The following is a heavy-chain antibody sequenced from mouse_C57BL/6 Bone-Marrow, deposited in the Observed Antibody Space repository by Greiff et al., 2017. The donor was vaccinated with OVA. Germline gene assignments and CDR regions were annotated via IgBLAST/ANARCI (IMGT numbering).Heavy chain of an antibody. V-gene: IGHV1-22*01. D-gene: IGHD1-1*01. CDR2: INPNNGGT. CDR1: GYTFTDSN. CDR3: ARDYYGSRTGY. J-gene: IGHJ2*01. Sequence: EVQLQQSGPELVKPGASVKMSCKASGYTFTDSNMHWVKQSHGKSLEWIGYINPNNGGTSYNQKFKGKATLTVNKSSSTAYMELRSLTSEDSAVYYCARDYYGSRTGYWGQGTTLTVSS.